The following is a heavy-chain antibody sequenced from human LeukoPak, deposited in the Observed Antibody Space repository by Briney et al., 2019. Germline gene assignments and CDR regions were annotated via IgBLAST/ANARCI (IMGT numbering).Heavy chain of an antibody. D-gene: IGHD2-15*01. Sequence: GGSLRLSCAASGFTVSSNYMTWVRQTPGGGLEWASVLYSGGTTYYADSVKGRFTISRHNSKNTLFLQMNSLRAEDTAVYYCARAGCSGGICLYYFDYWGQGTLVTVSS. CDR1: GFTVSSNY. V-gene: IGHV3-53*04. CDR3: ARAGCSGGICLYYFDY. J-gene: IGHJ4*02. CDR2: LYSGGTT.